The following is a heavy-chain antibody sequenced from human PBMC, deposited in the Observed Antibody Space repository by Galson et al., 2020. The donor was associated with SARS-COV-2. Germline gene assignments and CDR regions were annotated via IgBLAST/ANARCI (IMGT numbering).Heavy chain of an antibody. V-gene: IGHV3-11*01. CDR1: GFTFSDYY. CDR2: ISSSGSTI. CDR3: ARDDSSGYLSGAFGY. D-gene: IGHD3-22*01. Sequence: GESLKISCAASGFTFSDYYMSWIRQAPGKGLEWVSYISSSGSTIYYADSVKRRFTISRDNAKNSLYLQMNSLRAEDTAVYYCARDDSSGYLSGAFGYWGQGTLVTVSS. J-gene: IGHJ4*02.